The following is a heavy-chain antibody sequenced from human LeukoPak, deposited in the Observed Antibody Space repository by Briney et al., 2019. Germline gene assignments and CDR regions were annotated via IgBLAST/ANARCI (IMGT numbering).Heavy chain of an antibody. CDR3: AGVNTMIVVVPYYFDY. CDR1: GYTFTSYG. D-gene: IGHD3-22*01. CDR2: ISAYNGNT. Sequence: GASVKVSCKASGYTFTSYGISWVRQAPGQGLEWMGWISAYNGNTNYAQKLQGRVTMTTDTSTSTAYMELRSLRSDDTAVYYCAGVNTMIVVVPYYFDYWGQGTLVTVSS. V-gene: IGHV1-18*01. J-gene: IGHJ4*02.